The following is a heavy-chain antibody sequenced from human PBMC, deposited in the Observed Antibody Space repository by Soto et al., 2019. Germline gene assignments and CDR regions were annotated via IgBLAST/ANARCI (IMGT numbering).Heavy chain of an antibody. V-gene: IGHV1-2*04. CDR1: GYTFTGYY. J-gene: IGHJ6*02. CDR2: INPNSGGT. D-gene: IGHD6-13*01. Sequence: ASVKVSCKASGYTFTGYYMHWVRQAPGQGLEWMGWINPNSGGTNYAQKFQGWVTMTRDTSISTAYMELSRLRSDDTAVYYCARRIAAATARGMHVWRQAPTVTVS. CDR3: ARRIAAATARGMHV.